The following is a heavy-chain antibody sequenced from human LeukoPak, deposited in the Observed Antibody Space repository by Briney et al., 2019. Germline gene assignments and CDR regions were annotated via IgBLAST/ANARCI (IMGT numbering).Heavy chain of an antibody. V-gene: IGHV4-4*07. CDR3: ARDSDDSSGYYDLGVAFDI. CDR1: GGSISSYY. CDR2: IYTSGST. Sequence: SETLSLTCTVSGGSISSYYWSWIRQPAGKGLEWIGRIYTSGSTNYNPSLKSRVTMSVDTSKNQFSLKLSSVTAAGTAVYYCARDSDDSSGYYDLGVAFDIWGQGTMVTVSS. J-gene: IGHJ3*02. D-gene: IGHD3-22*01.